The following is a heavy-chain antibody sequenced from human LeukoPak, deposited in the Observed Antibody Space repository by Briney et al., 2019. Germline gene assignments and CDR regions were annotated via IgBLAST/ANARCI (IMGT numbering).Heavy chain of an antibody. CDR2: ISAYNGNT. D-gene: IGHD2-15*01. V-gene: IGHV1-18*01. CDR1: GYTFTSYG. Sequence: GASVTLSCKASGYTFTSYGISWRRQAPAQGLEWVGWISAYNGNTNYAQKLQGRVTMTTDTSTSTAYMELRSLRSDDTAVYYCARECLGYCSGGSDYWGQGTLVTVSS. CDR3: ARECLGYCSGGSDY. J-gene: IGHJ4*02.